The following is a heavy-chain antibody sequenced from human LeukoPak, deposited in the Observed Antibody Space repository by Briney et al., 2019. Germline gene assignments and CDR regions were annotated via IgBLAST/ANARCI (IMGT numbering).Heavy chain of an antibody. J-gene: IGHJ3*02. Sequence: SETLSLTCTVSGDSIDSYYWSWIRQPPGKGLEWIGYIYYSGSTNYNPSLKSRVTISVDTSKNQFSLRLSSVTAADTAVYYCARIRDGYTKDAFNIWGQGTLVTVSS. CDR1: GDSIDSYY. D-gene: IGHD5-24*01. CDR2: IYYSGST. CDR3: ARIRDGYTKDAFNI. V-gene: IGHV4-59*01.